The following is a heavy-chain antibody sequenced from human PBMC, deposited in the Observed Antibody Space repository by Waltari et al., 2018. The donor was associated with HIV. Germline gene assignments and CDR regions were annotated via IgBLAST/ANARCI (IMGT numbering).Heavy chain of an antibody. J-gene: IGHJ4*02. D-gene: IGHD3-22*01. CDR1: GFSLRTRGVG. V-gene: IGHV2-5*01. CDR2: IYWNDDK. CDR3: AQSHSSAYYFDY. Sequence: QITLKESGPTLVKPTQTLTLTCTFSGFSLRTRGVGVGWIRQPPGKALEWLALIYWNDDKRYSPPLKSRLTVTKDTSKNQVVLTMTNMDPVDTATYYCAQSHSSAYYFDYWGQGTLVTVSS.